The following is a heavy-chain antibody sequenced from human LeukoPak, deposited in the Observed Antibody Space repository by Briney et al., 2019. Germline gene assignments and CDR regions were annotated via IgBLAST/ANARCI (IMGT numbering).Heavy chain of an antibody. CDR2: ISSSSSYI. Sequence: GGSLRLSCAASGFTFSSYSMNWVRQAPGKGLEWVSSISSSSSYIYYADSVKGRFTISRDNAKNSLYLQMNSLRAEDTAVYYCARSIMVRGVIIPYYFDYWGQGTLVTVSS. CDR3: ARSIMVRGVIIPYYFDY. J-gene: IGHJ4*02. D-gene: IGHD3-10*01. CDR1: GFTFSSYS. V-gene: IGHV3-21*01.